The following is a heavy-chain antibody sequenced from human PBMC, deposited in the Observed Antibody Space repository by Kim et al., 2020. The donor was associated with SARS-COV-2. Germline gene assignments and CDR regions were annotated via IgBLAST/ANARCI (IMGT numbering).Heavy chain of an antibody. D-gene: IGHD4-17*01. CDR3: VRVAVGQTDFGNFDY. Sequence: ADSAKGRFTISRDNANNSLHLQMDSLRAEDTALYYCVRVAVGQTDFGNFDYWGLGAQVTVSS. J-gene: IGHJ4*02. V-gene: IGHV3-11*06.